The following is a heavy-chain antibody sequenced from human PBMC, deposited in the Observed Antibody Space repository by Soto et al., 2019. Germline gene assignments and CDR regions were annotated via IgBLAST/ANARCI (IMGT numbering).Heavy chain of an antibody. Sequence: ESGVGLVKPGGSLRLSCAASGFTFSSYSMNWVRQAPGKGLEWVSSISSSGNYIYYADSLKGRFTISRDNAKNSLYLQMSSLRAEDTAVYYCARIMTTLTSYAMDVWGQGTTVTVSS. CDR1: GFTFSSYS. D-gene: IGHD4-17*01. V-gene: IGHV3-21*01. CDR2: ISSSGNYI. CDR3: ARIMTTLTSYAMDV. J-gene: IGHJ6*02.